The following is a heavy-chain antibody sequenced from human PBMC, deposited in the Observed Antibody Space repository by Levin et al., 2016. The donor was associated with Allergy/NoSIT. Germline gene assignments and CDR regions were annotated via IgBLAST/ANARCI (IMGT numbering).Heavy chain of an antibody. Sequence: GESLKISCKGSGYSFTSYWIGWVRQMPGKGLEWMGIIYPGDSDTRYSPSFQGQVTISADKSISTAYLQWSSLKASDTAMYYCARHQRDIVVVPAAEGKTDYWGQGTLVTVSS. D-gene: IGHD2-2*01. V-gene: IGHV5-51*01. CDR3: ARHQRDIVVVPAAEGKTDY. J-gene: IGHJ4*02. CDR1: GYSFTSYW. CDR2: IYPGDSDT.